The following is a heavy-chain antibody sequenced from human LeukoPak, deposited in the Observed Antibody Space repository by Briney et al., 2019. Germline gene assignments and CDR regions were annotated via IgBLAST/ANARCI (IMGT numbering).Heavy chain of an antibody. CDR2: MNPNSGNT. D-gene: IGHD2-2*01. Sequence: ASVKVSCKASGYTFTSYDINWVRQATGQGLEWMGWMNPNSGNTGYAQNVQGRVTLTTDTSTNTAYMELRGLTSDDTAMYYCARVGRGCSSIRCYWEDWFDPWGQGTLVIVSS. CDR3: ARVGRGCSSIRCYWEDWFDP. J-gene: IGHJ5*02. V-gene: IGHV1-8*01. CDR1: GYTFTSYD.